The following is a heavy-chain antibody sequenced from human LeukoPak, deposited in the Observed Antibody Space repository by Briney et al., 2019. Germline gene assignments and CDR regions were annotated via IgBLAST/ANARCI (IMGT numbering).Heavy chain of an antibody. Sequence: SETLSLTCTVSGDSISFNYWNWIRQPPGKGLEWIGHIDYSRSTSYNPSLKSRLTISIDTSKDQFSLYLSSVTAADTGVYYCAKRIGSYWYWGQGTLVTVSS. D-gene: IGHD1-26*01. CDR1: GDSISFNY. V-gene: IGHV4-59*01. CDR3: AKRIGSYWY. J-gene: IGHJ4*02. CDR2: IDYSRST.